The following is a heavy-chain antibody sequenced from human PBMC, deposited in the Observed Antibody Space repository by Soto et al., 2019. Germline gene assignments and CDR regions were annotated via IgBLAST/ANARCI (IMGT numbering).Heavy chain of an antibody. CDR1: GFTFSTYP. V-gene: IGHV3-48*02. Sequence: PGGSLRLSCTASGFTFSTYPMNWFRQTPGMGLEWVSNIRDSNSAVYYADSVKGRFTISRDNAKNSLYLQMNSLRDEDTAVYYCARDHDWGFGYWGQGTLVTVSS. CDR3: ARDHDWGFGY. D-gene: IGHD7-27*01. CDR2: IRDSNSAV. J-gene: IGHJ4*02.